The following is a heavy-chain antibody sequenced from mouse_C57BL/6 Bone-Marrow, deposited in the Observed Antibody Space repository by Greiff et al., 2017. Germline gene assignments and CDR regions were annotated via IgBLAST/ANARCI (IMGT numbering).Heavy chain of an antibody. J-gene: IGHJ4*01. CDR2: ISDGGSYT. CDR3: ARDSYGSSLYYAMDY. D-gene: IGHD1-1*01. V-gene: IGHV5-4*01. Sequence: EVKVVESGGGLVKPGGSLKLSCAASGFTFSSYAMSWVRQTPEKRLEWVATISDGGSYTYYPDNVKGRFTISRDNAKNNLYLQMSHLKSEDTAMYYCARDSYGSSLYYAMDYWGQGTSVTVSS. CDR1: GFTFSSYA.